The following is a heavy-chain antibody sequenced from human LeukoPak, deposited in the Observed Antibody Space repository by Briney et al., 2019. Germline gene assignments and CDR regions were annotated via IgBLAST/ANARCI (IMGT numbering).Heavy chain of an antibody. CDR3: ARGMNRLLWFGELLF. D-gene: IGHD3-10*01. Sequence: PSETLSLTCTVSGGSISSYYWSWIRQPPGKGLEWIGYIYYSGSTNYNPSLKSRVTISVDTSKNQFSLKLSSVTAADTAVYYCARGMNRLLWFGELLFWGQGTLVTVSS. CDR2: IYYSGST. CDR1: GGSISSYY. V-gene: IGHV4-59*01. J-gene: IGHJ4*02.